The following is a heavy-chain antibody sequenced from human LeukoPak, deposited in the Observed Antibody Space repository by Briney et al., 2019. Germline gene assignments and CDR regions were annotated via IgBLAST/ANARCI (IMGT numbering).Heavy chain of an antibody. D-gene: IGHD6-13*01. Sequence: GGSLRLSCEASGFTFDNFGMSWVRQAPGKGLEWVSGISANGGSTNYADSVKGRITIFRDNSKNTLYLQMNSLRAEDTAVYYCAKARPAGYSSSWPGPYFDYWGQGTLVTVSS. CDR3: AKARPAGYSSSWPGPYFDY. CDR2: ISANGGST. J-gene: IGHJ4*02. V-gene: IGHV3-23*01. CDR1: GFTFDNFG.